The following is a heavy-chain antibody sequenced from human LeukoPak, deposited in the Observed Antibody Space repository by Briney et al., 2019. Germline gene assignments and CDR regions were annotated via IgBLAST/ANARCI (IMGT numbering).Heavy chain of an antibody. CDR3: ARERISGWYCDY. J-gene: IGHJ4*02. D-gene: IGHD6-19*01. CDR1: GYTFTGYY. CDR2: INPNSGGT. Sequence: ASVKVSCKASGYTFTGYYMHWVRQAPGQGLEWMGWINPNSGGTNYAQKFQGRVTMTRDTSISTAYMELSRLRSDDTAVYYCARERISGWYCDYWGQGTLATVSS. V-gene: IGHV1-2*02.